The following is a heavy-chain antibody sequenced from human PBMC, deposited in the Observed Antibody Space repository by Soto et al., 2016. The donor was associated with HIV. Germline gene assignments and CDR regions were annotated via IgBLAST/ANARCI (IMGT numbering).Heavy chain of an antibody. CDR3: ARDKRMEGVTPFTYSYYGMDV. Sequence: EVQLVETGGGLIQPGGSLRLSCAASGFTVSSNQMNWVRQAPGKGLEWVSVIYSGGNTYYADSVKGRFTISRDNSKNTLYLQMNSLRAEDTAVYYCARDKRMEGVTPFTYSYYGMDVWGQRDHGSPSPQ. D-gene: IGHD3-10*01. CDR1: GFTVSSNQ. CDR2: IYSGGNT. V-gene: IGHV3-53*02. J-gene: IGHJ6*04.